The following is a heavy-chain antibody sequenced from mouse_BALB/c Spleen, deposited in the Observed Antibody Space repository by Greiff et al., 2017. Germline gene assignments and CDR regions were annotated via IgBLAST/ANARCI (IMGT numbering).Heavy chain of an antibody. J-gene: IGHJ3*01. CDR2: INPSTGYT. CDR3: ARFAGRAFAY. CDR1: GYTFTSYW. Sequence: QVQLQQSGAELAKPGASVKMSCKASGYTFTSYWMHWVKQRPGQGLEWIGYINPSTGYTEYNQKFKDKATLTADKSSSTAYMQLSSLTSEDSAVYYCARFAGRAFAYWGQGTLVTVSA. V-gene: IGHV1-7*01. D-gene: IGHD3-3*01.